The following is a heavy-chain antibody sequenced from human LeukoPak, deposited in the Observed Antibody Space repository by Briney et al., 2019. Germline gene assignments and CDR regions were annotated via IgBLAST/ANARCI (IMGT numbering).Heavy chain of an antibody. CDR3: AREDSGSYYNFYYFYMDV. J-gene: IGHJ6*03. CDR2: IYPSGNT. D-gene: IGHD3-10*01. V-gene: IGHV4-4*07. Sequence: TSETLSLTCSVSGGSFSNHFWSWVRQRAGKGQEWIGRIYPSGNTNYNPSLKSRVTLSVDTSKTQFYLSLSSVTAADTAVYYCAREDSGSYYNFYYFYMDVWGKGTTVTISS. CDR1: GGSFSNHF.